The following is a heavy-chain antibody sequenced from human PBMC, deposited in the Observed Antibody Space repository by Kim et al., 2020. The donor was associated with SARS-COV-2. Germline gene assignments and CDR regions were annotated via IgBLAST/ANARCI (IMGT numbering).Heavy chain of an antibody. V-gene: IGHV3-53*04. CDR3: ARGFHSIAAAGTSFDY. J-gene: IGHJ4*02. D-gene: IGHD6-13*01. Sequence: SVKGRFAISGNKSKNALYIQMNSMRAEDTAVYYCARGFHSIAAAGTSFDYWGQGTLVTVSS.